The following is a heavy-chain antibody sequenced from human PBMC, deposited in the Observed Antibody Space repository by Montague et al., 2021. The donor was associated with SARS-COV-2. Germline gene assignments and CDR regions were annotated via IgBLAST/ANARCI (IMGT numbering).Heavy chain of an antibody. J-gene: IGHJ4*01. CDR2: FHPTGDS. D-gene: IGHD5/OR15-5a*01. CDR1: RDSITNYH. CDR3: ARVLAETKVSAATFDF. Sequence: SETLSLTCIVSRDSITNYHWGWVRQPPGKGLEWMTYFHPTGDSNHNPSLSSRITTSVDTAKNQFSLRLRSVTAADSARYFCARVLAETKVSAATFDFWGHGILVTVSS. V-gene: IGHV4-59*01.